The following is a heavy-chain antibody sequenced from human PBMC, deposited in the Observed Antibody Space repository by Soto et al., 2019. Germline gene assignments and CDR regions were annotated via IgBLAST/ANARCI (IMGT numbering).Heavy chain of an antibody. Sequence: QVHLQESGPGLVAPSGTLSLTCTLSGGSVRAPDWWNWVRQSPDKGLEWIEEGHISGHSNYNPSLGSGVSVSIDSSKNQFYLNLDSVTAADTAIYYCARVRQGCSANNCYFDPWGQGTQVTISS. CDR1: GGSVRAPDW. CDR3: ARVRQGCSANNCYFDP. CDR2: GHISGHS. D-gene: IGHD1-1*01. V-gene: IGHV4-4*02. J-gene: IGHJ5*01.